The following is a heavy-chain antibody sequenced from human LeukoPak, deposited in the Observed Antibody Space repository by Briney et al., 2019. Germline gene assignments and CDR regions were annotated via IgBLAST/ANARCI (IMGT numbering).Heavy chain of an antibody. D-gene: IGHD3-3*01. CDR2: VSGNGCIT. CDR3: AKDPVYGSGQSHPSDY. Sequence: GRSLRLSCAASGFTFSSYAMSWVRQAPGKGLEWVSTVSGNGCITYYADSMKGRFTISRDNSKNTLFLQMNSLRGEDTAVYYCAKDPVYGSGQSHPSDYWGQGTLVTVSS. CDR1: GFTFSSYA. J-gene: IGHJ4*02. V-gene: IGHV3-23*01.